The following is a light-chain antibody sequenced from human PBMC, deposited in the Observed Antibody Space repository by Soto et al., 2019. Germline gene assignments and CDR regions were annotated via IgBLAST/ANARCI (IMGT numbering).Light chain of an antibody. V-gene: IGKV1-39*01. Sequence: DIQMTQSPSSLSASVGDRVTITCRASQSISSYLNWYQQKPGKAPKLLIYAASSLQSGVPSRFSGSGSGTKFPLTISSLQTEDFGTYYCQQSYSTPLTFGGGTKVEIK. CDR1: QSISSY. CDR2: AAS. CDR3: QQSYSTPLT. J-gene: IGKJ4*01.